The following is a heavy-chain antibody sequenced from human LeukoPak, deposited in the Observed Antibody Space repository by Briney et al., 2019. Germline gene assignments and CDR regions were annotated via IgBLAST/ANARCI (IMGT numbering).Heavy chain of an antibody. CDR2: ITPNSGGT. Sequence: GASVKVSCKASGYTFTGYYMHWVRQAPGQGLGWMGWITPNSGGTNYAQKFQGRVTMTRDTSISTAYMELSRLRSDDTAVYYCARSYYDFWSGPPVPFGYWGQGTLVTVSS. J-gene: IGHJ4*02. D-gene: IGHD3-3*01. CDR1: GYTFTGYY. CDR3: ARSYYDFWSGPPVPFGY. V-gene: IGHV1-2*02.